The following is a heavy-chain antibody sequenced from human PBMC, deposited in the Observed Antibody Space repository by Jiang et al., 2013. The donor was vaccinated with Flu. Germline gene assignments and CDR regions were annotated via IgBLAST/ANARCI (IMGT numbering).Heavy chain of an antibody. CDR2: IGDNDGPT. D-gene: IGHD6-19*01. Sequence: QLLESGGGLVQPGGSLRLSCAASGLTFSTYAMAWVRQAPGKGLEWVSAIGDNDGPTYYADSVEGRFTISRDNSKNTLYLQMNSLRAEDTAVYYCAKAVTGYWYFDRWGRGTLVTVSS. CDR3: AKAVTGYWYFDR. V-gene: IGHV3-23*01. J-gene: IGHJ2*01. CDR1: GLTFSTYA.